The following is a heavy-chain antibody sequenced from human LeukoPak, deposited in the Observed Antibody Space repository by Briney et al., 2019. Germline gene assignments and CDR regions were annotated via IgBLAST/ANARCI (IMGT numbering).Heavy chain of an antibody. CDR2: VFYTGTT. V-gene: IGHV4-39*01. CDR3: ARLGDGDNLRYFDY. D-gene: IGHD5-24*01. Sequence: PSETLSLTCTVSGGSMSGRSYYWGWIRQPPGKKPEWIGSVFYTGTTYYHPSLKSRVTILVDTSRNQFSLKLSSVTAADTAVCYCARLGDGDNLRYFDYWGQGTLVTVSS. J-gene: IGHJ4*02. CDR1: GGSMSGRSYY.